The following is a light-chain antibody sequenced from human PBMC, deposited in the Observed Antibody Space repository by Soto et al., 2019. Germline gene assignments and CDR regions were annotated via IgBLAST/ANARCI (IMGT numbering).Light chain of an antibody. Sequence: DIPLTQSPSFLSASVGDRVTITCRASEDITNSLAWYHQKPGKTPKFLISTVSTLQSGVRSRFSVSGSWTEFTLTISGLQPEDFATYDCQQFNCYPFTFGQGTRL. V-gene: IGKV1-9*01. CDR1: EDITNS. J-gene: IGKJ5*01. CDR3: QQFNCYPFT. CDR2: TVS.